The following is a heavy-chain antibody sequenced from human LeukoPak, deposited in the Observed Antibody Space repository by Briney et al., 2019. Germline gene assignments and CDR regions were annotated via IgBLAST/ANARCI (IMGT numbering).Heavy chain of an antibody. Sequence: SETLSLTCTVSGGSISSSSYYWGWIRQPPGKGLEWIGSIYYSGSTYYNPSLKSRVTISVDTSKNQFSLKLSSVTAADTAVYYCASTGSYIYYYYYYGMDVWGQGTTVTVSS. J-gene: IGHJ6*02. CDR2: IYYSGST. D-gene: IGHD1-14*01. CDR1: GGSISSSSYY. CDR3: ASTGSYIYYYYYYGMDV. V-gene: IGHV4-39*01.